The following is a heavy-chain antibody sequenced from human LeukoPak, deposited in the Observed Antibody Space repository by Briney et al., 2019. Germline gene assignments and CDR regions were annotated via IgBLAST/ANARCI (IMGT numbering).Heavy chain of an antibody. Sequence: GGSLRLSCAASGFTFSSYWMSWVRQAPGKGLEWVANIKQDGSEKYYVDSVKGRFTISRDNAKNSLYLQMNSLRAEDTAVYYCAREDYHGSSSTDYWGQGTLVTVSS. D-gene: IGHD3-10*01. V-gene: IGHV3-7*01. J-gene: IGHJ4*02. CDR2: IKQDGSEK. CDR1: GFTFSSYW. CDR3: AREDYHGSSSTDY.